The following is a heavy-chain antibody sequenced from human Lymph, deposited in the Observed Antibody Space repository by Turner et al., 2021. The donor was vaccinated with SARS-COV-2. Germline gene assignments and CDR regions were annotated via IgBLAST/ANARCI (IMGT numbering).Heavy chain of an antibody. CDR1: GFTFSSYG. CDR3: ARQLWLRGTFDY. Sequence: QEQLVESGGGVVQPGRSLRLSCAASGFTFSSYGMHWVRQAPGKGLEWVAAIWYDGSNKYYADSVKGRFTISRDNSKNTLYLQMNSLRAEDTAVYYCARQLWLRGTFDYWGQGTLVTVSS. V-gene: IGHV3-33*01. D-gene: IGHD5-18*01. CDR2: IWYDGSNK. J-gene: IGHJ4*02.